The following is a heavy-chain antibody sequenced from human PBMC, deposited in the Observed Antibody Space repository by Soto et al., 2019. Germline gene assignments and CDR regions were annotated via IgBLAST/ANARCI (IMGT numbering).Heavy chain of an antibody. CDR3: SRSYYDFWSGPGHFDY. CDR1: GYTFTSYY. Sequence: QVHLVQSGAEVKKPGASVKVSCKASGYTFTSYYIHWVRQAPGQGLEWMGIINPSSGSTTYAQKFQGRITMTRDTSANTVYMELSSLRSEDTAIYYCSRSYYDFWSGPGHFDYWGQGTLVTVSS. D-gene: IGHD3-3*01. CDR2: INPSSGST. V-gene: IGHV1-46*03. J-gene: IGHJ4*02.